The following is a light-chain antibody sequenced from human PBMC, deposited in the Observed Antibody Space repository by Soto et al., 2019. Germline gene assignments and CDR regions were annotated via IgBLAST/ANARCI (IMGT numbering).Light chain of an antibody. J-gene: IGKJ3*01. CDR2: GTS. Sequence: EIVLTQSPGTLSLSPWERATLSCRASQSIASSYLAWYQQRPGQAPRLLVSGTSSRATGIPDRFSGSGSGTDFTLTITRLEPEDSAVYYCQHYGTSPFTFGPGTKVQIK. CDR1: QSIASSY. CDR3: QHYGTSPFT. V-gene: IGKV3-20*01.